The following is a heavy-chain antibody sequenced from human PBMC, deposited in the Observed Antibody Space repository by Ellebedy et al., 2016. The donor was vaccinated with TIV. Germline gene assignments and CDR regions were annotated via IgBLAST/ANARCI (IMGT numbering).Heavy chain of an antibody. D-gene: IGHD5-12*01. CDR1: GGTFSSYA. CDR3: ARDDVDIVATMREEIDYYYYGMDV. CDR2: IIPIFGTA. V-gene: IGHV1-69*05. Sequence: AASVKVSCKASGGTFSSYAISWVRQAPGQGLEWMGGIIPIFGTANYAQKLQGRVTMTTDTSTSTAYMELRSLRSDDTAVYYCARDDVDIVATMREEIDYYYYGMDVWGQGTTVTVSS. J-gene: IGHJ6*02.